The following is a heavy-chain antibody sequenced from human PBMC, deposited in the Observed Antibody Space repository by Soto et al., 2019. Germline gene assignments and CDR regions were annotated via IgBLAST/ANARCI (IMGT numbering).Heavy chain of an antibody. Sequence: SETLSLTCAVYGGSFSGYYWSWIRQPPGKGLEWIGEINHSGSTNYNPSLKSRVTISVDTSKNQFSLKLSSVTAADTAVYYCARVSPVRYYDFWSGYPNNWFDPWGQGTLVT. J-gene: IGHJ5*02. CDR1: GGSFSGYY. CDR3: ARVSPVRYYDFWSGYPNNWFDP. V-gene: IGHV4-34*01. CDR2: INHSGST. D-gene: IGHD3-3*01.